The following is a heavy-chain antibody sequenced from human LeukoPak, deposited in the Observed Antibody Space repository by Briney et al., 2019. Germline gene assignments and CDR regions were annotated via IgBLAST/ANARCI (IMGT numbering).Heavy chain of an antibody. CDR1: GGSISRYY. Sequence: SETLSLTCTVSGGSISRYYWSWIRQPPGKGLEWIGNIYDSGSTNYNPSLKSRVTISVDTSKNQCSLKLSSVTAADTAVYYCARQSISGSSLSYFDYWGQGTLVNVSS. CDR2: IYDSGST. J-gene: IGHJ4*02. CDR3: ARQSISGSSLSYFDY. V-gene: IGHV4-59*01. D-gene: IGHD3-22*01.